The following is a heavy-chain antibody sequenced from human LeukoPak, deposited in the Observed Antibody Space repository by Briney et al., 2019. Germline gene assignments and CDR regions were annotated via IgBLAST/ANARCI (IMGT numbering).Heavy chain of an antibody. Sequence: ASVKVSCKAPGYTFTSYYMHWVRQAPGQGLEWMGIINPSGGSTSYAQKFQGRVTMTRDMSTSTVYMELSSLRSEDTAVYYCARSPLGPNNWFDPWGQGTLVTVSS. CDR2: INPSGGST. V-gene: IGHV1-46*01. CDR3: ARSPLGPNNWFDP. J-gene: IGHJ5*02. CDR1: GYTFTSYY.